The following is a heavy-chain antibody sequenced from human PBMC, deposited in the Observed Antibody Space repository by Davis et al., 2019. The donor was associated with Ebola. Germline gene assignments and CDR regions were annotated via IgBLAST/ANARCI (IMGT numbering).Heavy chain of an antibody. CDR1: GYSFTSYW. J-gene: IGHJ4*02. D-gene: IGHD5-24*01. CDR3: ARGTDGYNPGGYFDS. Sequence: GGSLRLSCKGSGYSFTSYWIVWVRKMPGKGLECMGIIFPGDSDTRYSPSFQGQVTISADKSISTAYLQWSSLKASDTAMYYCARGTDGYNPGGYFDSWGQGTLVTVSS. V-gene: IGHV5-51*01. CDR2: IFPGDSDT.